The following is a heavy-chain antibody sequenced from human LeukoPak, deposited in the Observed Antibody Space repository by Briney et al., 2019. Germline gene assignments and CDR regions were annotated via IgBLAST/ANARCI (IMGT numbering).Heavy chain of an antibody. CDR3: AKALVGATFGFDY. V-gene: IGHV5-51*01. D-gene: IGHD1-26*01. CDR1: GYSFTSYW. CDR2: IYPGDSDT. J-gene: IGHJ4*02. Sequence: GESLKISCKGSGYSFTSYWIGWVRQMPGKGLEWMGVIYPGDSDTRYSPSFQGQVTISADKSISTAYLQWSGLKASDTAMYYCAKALVGATFGFDYWGQGTLVTVSS.